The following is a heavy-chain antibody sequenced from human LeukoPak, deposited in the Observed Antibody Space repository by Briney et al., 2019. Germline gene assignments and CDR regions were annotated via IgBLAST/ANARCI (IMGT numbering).Heavy chain of an antibody. CDR3: APRGVVIDY. J-gene: IGHJ4*02. V-gene: IGHV3-48*02. D-gene: IGHD3-3*01. CDR2: ISSSSSTI. CDR1: GFTFNSYT. Sequence: GGSLRLSCAASGFTFNSYTMNWVRQAPGKGLEWVSYISSSSSTIYYADSVKGRFTISRDNAKNSLYLQMSSLRDEDTAVYYCAPRGVVIDYWGQGTLVTVSS.